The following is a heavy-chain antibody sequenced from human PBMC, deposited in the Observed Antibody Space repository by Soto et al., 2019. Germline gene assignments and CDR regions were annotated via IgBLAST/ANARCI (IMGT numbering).Heavy chain of an antibody. V-gene: IGHV3-23*01. CDR1: GFTFSSYA. CDR2: ISGSGGST. J-gene: IGHJ3*01. D-gene: IGHD1-26*01. Sequence: TGGSLRLSCAASGFTFSSYAMSWVRQAPGKGLEWVSAISGSGGSTYYADSVKGRFTISRDNSKNTLYLQMNSLRVEDTAVYYCARAQYSGSYFDACDVWGQGTMVTVSS. CDR3: ARAQYSGSYFDACDV.